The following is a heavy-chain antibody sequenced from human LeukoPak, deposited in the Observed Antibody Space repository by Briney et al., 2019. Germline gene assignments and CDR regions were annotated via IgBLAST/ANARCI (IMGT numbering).Heavy chain of an antibody. D-gene: IGHD5-24*01. CDR3: ARDRDGYNQTERAFDI. CDR1: GGTFSSYA. J-gene: IGHJ3*02. CDR2: IIPIFGTA. V-gene: IGHV1-69*06. Sequence: SVKVSCKASGGTFSSYAISWVRQAPGQGLEWMGGIIPIFGTANYAQKFQGRVTITADKSTSTAYMELSSLRSEDTAVYYCARDRDGYNQTERAFDIWGQGTMVTVSS.